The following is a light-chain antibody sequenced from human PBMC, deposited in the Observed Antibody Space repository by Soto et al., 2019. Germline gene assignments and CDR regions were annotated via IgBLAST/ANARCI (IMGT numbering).Light chain of an antibody. J-gene: IGKJ5*01. Sequence: IQLTQSPSSLSASVGDRVTITCRASQGISSYLAWYQQKPGKAPKLLIYAASTLRSGVPSRFSGSGSGTEFTLTISSLQPDDFATYYCQQYNSYPITFGQGTRLEIK. V-gene: IGKV1-9*01. CDR2: AAS. CDR3: QQYNSYPIT. CDR1: QGISSY.